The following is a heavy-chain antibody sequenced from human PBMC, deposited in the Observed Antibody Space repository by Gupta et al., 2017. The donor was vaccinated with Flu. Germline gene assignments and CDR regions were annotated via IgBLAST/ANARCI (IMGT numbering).Heavy chain of an antibody. CDR1: GYSFTSYW. D-gene: IGHD3-22*01. V-gene: IGHV5-51*03. CDR2: IYPGDSDT. Sequence: EVQLVQSGAEVKKPGESLKISCKGSGYSFTSYWIGWVRQMPGKGLEWMGIIYPGDSDTRYSPSFQGQVTISADKSISTAYLQWSSLKASDTAMYYCARRGQSHYYDSSGIYYYFDYWGQGTLVTVSS. CDR3: ARRGQSHYYDSSGIYYYFDY. J-gene: IGHJ4*02.